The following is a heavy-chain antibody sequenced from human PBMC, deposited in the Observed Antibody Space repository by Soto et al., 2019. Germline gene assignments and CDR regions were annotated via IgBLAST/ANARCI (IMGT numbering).Heavy chain of an antibody. V-gene: IGHV3-13*04. CDR3: ARGDSSGWYAAVDY. J-gene: IGHJ4*02. D-gene: IGHD6-19*01. Sequence: GGSLRLSCAASGFTFSSYDMHWVRQATGKGLEWVSAIGTAGDTYYPDSVKGRFTISRENAKNSLYLQMNSLRAGDTAVYYCARGDSSGWYAAVDYWGQGTLVTVSS. CDR2: IGTAGDT. CDR1: GFTFSSYD.